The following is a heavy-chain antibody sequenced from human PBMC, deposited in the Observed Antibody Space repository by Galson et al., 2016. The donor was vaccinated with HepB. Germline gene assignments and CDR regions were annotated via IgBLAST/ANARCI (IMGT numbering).Heavy chain of an antibody. V-gene: IGHV4-31*03. D-gene: IGHD2/OR15-2a*01. CDR1: GGSISVGHHY. CDR2: IYYSGGT. J-gene: IGHJ6*03. Sequence: TLSLTCNVSGGSISVGHHYWSWIRQHPGKGLEWIGYIYYSGGTYYNPSLKSRLTISVDTSKNQFSLKLRSVTAADTAVYYCARDVVIVLPTATALSYYYYMDVWGKGTTVTVSS. CDR3: ARDVVIVLPTATALSYYYYMDV.